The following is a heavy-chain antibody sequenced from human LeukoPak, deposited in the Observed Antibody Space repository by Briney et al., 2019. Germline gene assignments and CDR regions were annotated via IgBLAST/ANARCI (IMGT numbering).Heavy chain of an antibody. CDR2: ISSSGGTI. D-gene: IGHD5-12*01. CDR1: GFTFSDYY. Sequence: PGGSLRLSCAASGFTFSDYYMSWIRQAPGKGLEWVSYISSSGGTIFYADSVKGRFTISRDNAKNSLYLQMNSLRVEDTAVYYCARGQAGGYRGYDSDPYFDYWGQGTLVTVSS. V-gene: IGHV3-11*01. CDR3: ARGQAGGYRGYDSDPYFDY. J-gene: IGHJ4*02.